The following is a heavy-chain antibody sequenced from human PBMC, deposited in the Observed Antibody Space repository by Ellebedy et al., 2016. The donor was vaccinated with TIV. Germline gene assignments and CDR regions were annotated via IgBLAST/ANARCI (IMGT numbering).Heavy chain of an antibody. V-gene: IGHV4-39*01. Sequence: MPGGSLRLSCAVSGLTVSNNYMTWVRQPPGKGLEYIGSVYYSGSPYYNPSFKSRVTLSADTSKNQFSLNLRTVTAADTAVYYCARTDPWQPIDDWGQGILVSVSS. CDR1: GLTVSNNY. D-gene: IGHD2-21*02. CDR2: VYYSGSP. CDR3: ARTDPWQPIDD. J-gene: IGHJ4*02.